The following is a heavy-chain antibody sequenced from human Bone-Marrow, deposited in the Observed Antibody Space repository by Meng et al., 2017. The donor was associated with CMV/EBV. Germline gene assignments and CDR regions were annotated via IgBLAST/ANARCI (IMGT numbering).Heavy chain of an antibody. J-gene: IGHJ6*02. CDR3: AREVVLEQQLVIGPLYYYYGMDV. CDR2: IKQDGSEK. Sequence: GGSLRLSCAASGFTFSSYWMSWVRQAPGKGLEWVANIKQDGSEKYYVDSVKGRFTISRDNAKNSLYLQMNSLRAEDTAVYYCAREVVLEQQLVIGPLYYYYGMDVWGQGTTVTVYS. CDR1: GFTFSSYW. V-gene: IGHV3-7*01. D-gene: IGHD6-13*01.